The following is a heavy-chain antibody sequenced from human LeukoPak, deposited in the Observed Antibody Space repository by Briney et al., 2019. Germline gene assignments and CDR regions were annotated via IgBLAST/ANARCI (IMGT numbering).Heavy chain of an antibody. J-gene: IGHJ4*02. D-gene: IGHD2-15*01. V-gene: IGHV3-66*01. CDR2: IYSGGRT. CDR1: GFTVSSNY. CDR3: ASLYWITNDFDY. Sequence: GGSLRLSCVASGFTVSSNYMTWVRQAPGKGLEWVSIIYSGGRTYYADSVKGRFTISRDNAKNSLYLQMNSLRAEDTAVYYCASLYWITNDFDYWGQGTLVTVSS.